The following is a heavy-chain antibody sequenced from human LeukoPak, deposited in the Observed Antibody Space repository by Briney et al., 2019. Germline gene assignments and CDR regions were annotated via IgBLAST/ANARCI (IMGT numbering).Heavy chain of an antibody. CDR2: IYSGGST. V-gene: IGHV3-53*01. J-gene: IGHJ4*02. CDR3: ARIDSSGFYPAY. Sequence: GGSLRLSCAASGFTVSSNYMSWVRQAPGKGLEWVSVIYSGGSTYYADSVKGRFTISRDNSKNTLYLQMNSLRAEDTAVYYCARIDSSGFYPAYWGQGTLVTVSS. D-gene: IGHD3-22*01. CDR1: GFTVSSNY.